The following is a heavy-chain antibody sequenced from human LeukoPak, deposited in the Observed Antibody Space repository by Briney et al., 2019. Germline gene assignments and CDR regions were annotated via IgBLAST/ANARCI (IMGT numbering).Heavy chain of an antibody. J-gene: IGHJ4*02. CDR2: IYHSGST. CDR1: GGSISSSNW. Sequence: SETLSLTCAVSGGSISSSNWWSWVRQPPGKGLEWIGEIYHSGSTNYNPSLKSRVTISVDTSKNQFSLKLSSVTAADTAVYYCARGLGGNYFDYWGQGTLVTVSS. V-gene: IGHV4-4*02. CDR3: ARGLGGNYFDY.